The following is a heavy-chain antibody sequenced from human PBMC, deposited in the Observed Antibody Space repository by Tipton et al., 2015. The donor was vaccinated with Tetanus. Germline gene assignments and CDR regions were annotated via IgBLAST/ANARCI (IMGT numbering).Heavy chain of an antibody. V-gene: IGHV4-39*02. D-gene: IGHD3-10*01. J-gene: IGHJ5*02. Sequence: QLVQSGAEVKPSETLSLTCTVSGGSISDKKYYWGWIRQPPGRGLEWIASIYFEGSTYYSPSFKSRVTIAVDTSQNVFSLNLTSVTAADTAVYYCARHLYGYWFDPWGQGALVTVSS. CDR1: GGSISDKKYY. CDR2: IYFEGST. CDR3: ARHLYGYWFDP.